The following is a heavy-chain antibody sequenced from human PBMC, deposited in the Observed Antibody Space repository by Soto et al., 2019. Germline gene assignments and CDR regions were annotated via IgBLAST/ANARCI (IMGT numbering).Heavy chain of an antibody. CDR1: GFTVSSNY. CDR2: IYSGGST. J-gene: IGHJ4*02. V-gene: IGHV3-66*01. CDR3: ARDKIPDILTGYYDEY. Sequence: EVQLVESGGGLVQPGGSLRLSCAASGFTVSSNYLSWVRQAPGKGLEWVSVIYSGGSTYYADDLKDSFTISRDNSKNTLYLQMNSLRAEDTAVYYCARDKIPDILTGYYDEYWGQGTLVTVSS. D-gene: IGHD3-9*01.